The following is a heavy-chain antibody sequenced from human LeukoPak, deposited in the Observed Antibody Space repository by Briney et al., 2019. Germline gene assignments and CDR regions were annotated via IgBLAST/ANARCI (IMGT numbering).Heavy chain of an antibody. CDR2: ISTAGGYT. CDR3: AKKPATIKFPFDI. Sequence: GGSLRLSCVGSGFSFSTYDMGWVRQTPGKGLEWVSAISTAGGYTEDADSVKGRFTISRDNSQNTLFLQMHSLRAEDTAVYYCAKKPATIKFPFDIWGQGTLVTVSP. D-gene: IGHD5-24*01. V-gene: IGHV3-23*01. CDR1: GFSFSTYD. J-gene: IGHJ4*02.